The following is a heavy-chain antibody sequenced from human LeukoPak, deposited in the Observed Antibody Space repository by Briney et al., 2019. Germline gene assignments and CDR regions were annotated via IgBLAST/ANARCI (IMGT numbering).Heavy chain of an antibody. Sequence: SETLSLTCTISGGSVSDYYWSWIRQSPGKGLEWIGYIYHTGSTSYSPSLKSRVTISADTSQNQFSLKLSSVTAADTAVYYCASRKLGNNYWGQGTLVTVSS. CDR2: IYHTGST. D-gene: IGHD7-27*01. CDR3: ASRKLGNNY. CDR1: GGSVSDYY. V-gene: IGHV4-59*02. J-gene: IGHJ4*02.